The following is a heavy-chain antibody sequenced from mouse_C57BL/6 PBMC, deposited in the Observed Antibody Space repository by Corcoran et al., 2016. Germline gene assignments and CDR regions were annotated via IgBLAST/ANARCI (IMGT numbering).Heavy chain of an antibody. J-gene: IGHJ2*01. V-gene: IGHV3-6*01. CDR2: ISYDGSN. CDR3: ARGVDY. CDR1: GYSITSGYY. Sequence: DVQLQESGPGLVKPSQSLSLTCSVTGYSITSGYYWNWIRQFPGNKLEWLGYISYDGSNNYNPSLKNRISITRDTSKNQFFLKLNSVTTEDTATYYCARGVDYGCQGTTLTVSS.